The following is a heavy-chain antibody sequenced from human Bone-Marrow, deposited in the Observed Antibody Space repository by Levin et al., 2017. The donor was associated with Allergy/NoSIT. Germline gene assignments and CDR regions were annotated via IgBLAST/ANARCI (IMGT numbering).Heavy chain of an antibody. CDR1: GGSFSGYY. Sequence: PSETLSLTCAVYGGSFSGYYWSWIRQPPGKGLEWIGEINHSGSTNYNPSLKSRVTISVDTSKNQFSLKLSSVTAADTAVYYCARGSAGSDILTAPYYFDYWGQGTLVTVSS. J-gene: IGHJ4*02. V-gene: IGHV4-34*01. D-gene: IGHD3-9*01. CDR2: INHSGST. CDR3: ARGSAGSDILTAPYYFDY.